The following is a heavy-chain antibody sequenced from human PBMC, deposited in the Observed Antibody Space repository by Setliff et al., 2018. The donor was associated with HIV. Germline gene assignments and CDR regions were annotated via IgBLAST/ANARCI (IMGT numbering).Heavy chain of an antibody. CDR3: ARGFDYAQRPPLYYFDY. J-gene: IGHJ4*02. CDR1: GGSISSGGFY. D-gene: IGHD2-2*01. CDR2: IYYSGNP. V-gene: IGHV4-31*03. Sequence: SETLSLTCTVTGGSISSGGFYWTWIRQHPGKGLEWIGYIYYSGNPFYNPSLRSRVTISLDTSKNQFSLKLSSVTAADTAVYYCARGFDYAQRPPLYYFDYWGQGTLVTVSS.